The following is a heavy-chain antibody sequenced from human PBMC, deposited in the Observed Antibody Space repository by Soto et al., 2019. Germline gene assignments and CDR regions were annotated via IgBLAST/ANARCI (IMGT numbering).Heavy chain of an antibody. Sequence: GGSLRLSCAASGFTFSSYAMSWVRQAPGRGLEWVSTISGSGGNTYYADAVKGRFTITSDSSKNTVYLQMNSLRVDDTATYYCAKDPRSGWYNLGWFDSWGRGTLVTVSS. D-gene: IGHD6-19*01. J-gene: IGHJ5*01. CDR1: GFTFSSYA. V-gene: IGHV3-23*01. CDR2: ISGSGGNT. CDR3: AKDPRSGWYNLGWFDS.